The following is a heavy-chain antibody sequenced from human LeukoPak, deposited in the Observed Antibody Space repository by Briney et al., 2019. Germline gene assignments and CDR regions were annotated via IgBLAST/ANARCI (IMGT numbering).Heavy chain of an antibody. Sequence: GGSLRLSCAASGFIFSNEMSWVRQAPGKGLEWVSIIYSGGSTFYADSVKGRFTISRDNSKNTLYLQMNSLRAEDTAVYYCARITDYWGQGTLVTVSS. CDR1: GFIFSNE. CDR3: ARITDY. CDR2: IYSGGST. D-gene: IGHD1-14*01. V-gene: IGHV3-66*01. J-gene: IGHJ4*02.